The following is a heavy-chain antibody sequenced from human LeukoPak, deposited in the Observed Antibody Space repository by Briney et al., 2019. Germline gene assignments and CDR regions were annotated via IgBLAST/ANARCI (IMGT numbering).Heavy chain of an antibody. J-gene: IGHJ4*02. CDR2: IYYSGNT. CDR1: GGSISGYY. V-gene: IGHV4-59*01. D-gene: IGHD6-19*01. Sequence: SETLSLTCTVSGGSISGYYWSWIRQPPGKGLEWIGYIYYSGNTNYNPSLKGRVTISVDTSKNQFSLKLSSVTAADTAIYYCARDGRAGSLFAYWGQGTLVTVSS. CDR3: ARDGRAGSLFAY.